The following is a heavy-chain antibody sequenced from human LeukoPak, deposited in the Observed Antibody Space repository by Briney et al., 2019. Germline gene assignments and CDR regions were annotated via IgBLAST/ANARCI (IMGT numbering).Heavy chain of an antibody. CDR2: IWYDGTKK. D-gene: IGHD3-22*01. CDR3: ARQYHYDSRGYWGLGY. J-gene: IGHJ4*02. Sequence: GRSLRLSCAASGFTFSNYGMHWVRQAPGKGLEWVTFIWYDGTKKNYVDSVKGRFTISRDNSRNTLYLQMNNLRAEDTAVYYCARQYHYDSRGYWGLGYWGQGTLVTVPS. V-gene: IGHV3-33*01. CDR1: GFTFSNYG.